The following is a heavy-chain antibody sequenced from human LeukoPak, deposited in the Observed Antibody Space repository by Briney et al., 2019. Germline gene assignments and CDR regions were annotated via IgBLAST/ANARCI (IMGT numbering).Heavy chain of an antibody. J-gene: IGHJ4*02. CDR2: INPDSGGT. CDR3: ARPITATGYYFDY. V-gene: IGHV1-2*02. D-gene: IGHD6-13*01. CDR1: GNTFTGYY. Sequence: ASVKVSCKASGNTFTGYYMHWVRQAPGQGPEWMGWINPDSGGTNSAQKFQGRVTMTRDTSISTAYLELSRLTSDDTAVYYCARPITATGYYFDYWGQGTLVTVSS.